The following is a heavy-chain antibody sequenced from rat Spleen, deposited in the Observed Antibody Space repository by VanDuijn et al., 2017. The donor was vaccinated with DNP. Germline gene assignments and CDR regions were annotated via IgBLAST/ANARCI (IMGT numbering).Heavy chain of an antibody. J-gene: IGHJ3*01. Sequence: EVQLQESGPGLVKPSQSLSLTCSVTGYSIATSYRWNWIRKFPGNTLEWMGYINTAGSTSYNPSLKSRISITRDTSNNQFFLHLNSVTTEDTATYYCARGYNNYGFAYWGQGTLVTVSS. CDR2: INTAGST. V-gene: IGHV3-3*01. CDR3: ARGYNNYGFAY. D-gene: IGHD4-1*01. CDR1: GYSIATSYR.